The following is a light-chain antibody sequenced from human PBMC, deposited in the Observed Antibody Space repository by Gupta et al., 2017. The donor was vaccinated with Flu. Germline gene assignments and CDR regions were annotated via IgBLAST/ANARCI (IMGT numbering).Light chain of an antibody. CDR3: QQYFSSPWT. J-gene: IGKJ1*01. Sequence: DIVMTQFPDSLAVSLGERATINCKSSQSVFYGSNSNNYLSWYQQRPGQPPKLLIYWASTRESGVPNRFSGSGSGTNFTLTISSPKAEDVAVYFCQQYFSSPWTFGQGTKVEIK. CDR2: WAS. CDR1: QSVFYGSNSNNY. V-gene: IGKV4-1*01.